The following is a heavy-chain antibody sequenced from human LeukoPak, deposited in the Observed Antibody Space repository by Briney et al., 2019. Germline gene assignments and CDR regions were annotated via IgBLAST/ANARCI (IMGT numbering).Heavy chain of an antibody. CDR3: ARFHYYDSSGYSPDY. J-gene: IGHJ4*02. CDR2: ISAYNGNT. CDR1: GYTFTSYG. Sequence: ASVKVSCKASGYTFTSYGISWVRQAPGQGLEWMGWISAYNGNTNYAQKLQGRVTMTTDTSTSTAYMELRSLRSDDTAVYYCARFHYYDSSGYSPDYWGQGTLVTVSS. V-gene: IGHV1-18*01. D-gene: IGHD3-22*01.